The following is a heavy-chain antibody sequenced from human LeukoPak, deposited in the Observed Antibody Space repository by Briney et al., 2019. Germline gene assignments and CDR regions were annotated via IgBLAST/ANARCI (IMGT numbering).Heavy chain of an antibody. Sequence: SETLSLTCTVSGGSISSYYWSWIRQPPGKGLEWIGYIYYSGSTNYNPSLKSRVTISVDTSKNQFSLKLSSVTAADTAVYYCARRGSGYRSNWFDPWGQGTLVTVSS. V-gene: IGHV4-59*01. D-gene: IGHD5-12*01. CDR2: IYYSGST. CDR3: ARRGSGYRSNWFDP. J-gene: IGHJ5*02. CDR1: GGSISSYY.